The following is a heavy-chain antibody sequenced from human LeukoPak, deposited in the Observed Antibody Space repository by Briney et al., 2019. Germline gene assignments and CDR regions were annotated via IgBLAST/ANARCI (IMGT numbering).Heavy chain of an antibody. Sequence: GGSLRLSCAASGCTFSSCAMNWVRQAPGKGLEWVSVISNGGGGTFYADSVKGRFTISRDNSKNSVYLQLNSLRAEDTATYFCGTGPPNILDNFYAYYMDAWGKGTTVTVSS. V-gene: IGHV3-23*01. CDR1: GCTFSSCA. CDR3: GTGPPNILDNFYAYYMDA. J-gene: IGHJ6*03. D-gene: IGHD3/OR15-3a*01. CDR2: ISNGGGGT.